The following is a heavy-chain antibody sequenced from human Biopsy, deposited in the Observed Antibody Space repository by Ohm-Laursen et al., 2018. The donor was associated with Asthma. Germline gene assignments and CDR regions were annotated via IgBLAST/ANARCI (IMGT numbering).Heavy chain of an antibody. V-gene: IGHV1-69*13. Sequence: ASVKVSCKSLGGTFNTYVIGWGRQAPGQGREWMGGINSVFGTTTYPQKFQDRVTITADDSTSTVYMELSSLRPEDTAVYYCARKAGSCISRTCYSLDFWGQGTLVTVSS. CDR2: INSVFGTT. CDR3: ARKAGSCISRTCYSLDF. D-gene: IGHD2-2*01. CDR1: GGTFNTYV. J-gene: IGHJ4*02.